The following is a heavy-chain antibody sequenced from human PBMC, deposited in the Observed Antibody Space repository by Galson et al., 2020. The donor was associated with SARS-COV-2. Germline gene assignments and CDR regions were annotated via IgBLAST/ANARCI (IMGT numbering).Heavy chain of an antibody. Sequence: SLRLSCAASGFTFSSYAMHWVRQAPGKGLEWVAVISYDGSNKYYADSVKGRFTISRDNSKNTQYLQMNSLRAEDTAVYYCASTSSGGYLYYFDYWGQGTLVTVSS. CDR2: ISYDGSNK. D-gene: IGHD2-8*02. V-gene: IGHV3-30-3*01. CDR3: ASTSSGGYLYYFDY. J-gene: IGHJ4*02. CDR1: GFTFSSYA.